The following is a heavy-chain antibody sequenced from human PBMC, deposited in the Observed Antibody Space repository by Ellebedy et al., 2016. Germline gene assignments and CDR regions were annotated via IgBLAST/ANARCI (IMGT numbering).Heavy chain of an antibody. Sequence: ASVKVSXKASGYSFASYDINWVRQATGQGLEWMGWMNPNNGNTVHAQKFQGRVTMTRDTSISTAYMELRSLRSEDTAVYYCARGYNRLSYYYMNVWGKGTTVTVSS. CDR1: GYSFASYD. V-gene: IGHV1-8*01. J-gene: IGHJ6*03. CDR2: MNPNNGNT. CDR3: ARGYNRLSYYYMNV. D-gene: IGHD1-14*01.